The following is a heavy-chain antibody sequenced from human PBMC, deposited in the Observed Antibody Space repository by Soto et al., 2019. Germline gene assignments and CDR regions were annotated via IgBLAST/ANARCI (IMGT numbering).Heavy chain of an antibody. CDR3: AKGSIAARSLDY. CDR1: GYTFTSYD. J-gene: IGHJ4*02. V-gene: IGHV1-8*01. Sequence: QVQLVQSGAEVKKPGASVKVSCKASGYTFTSYDINWVRQATGQGLEWMGWVNPNSGNTGYAQKFQGRVIMTRNTSISTAYMELSSLRSEAMAVYYCAKGSIAARSLDYWGQGTLVTVSS. CDR2: VNPNSGNT. D-gene: IGHD6-6*01.